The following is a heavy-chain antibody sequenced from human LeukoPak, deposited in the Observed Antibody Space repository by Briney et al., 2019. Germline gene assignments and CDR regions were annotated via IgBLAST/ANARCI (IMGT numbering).Heavy chain of an antibody. CDR1: GFTFSSYG. V-gene: IGHV3-23*01. D-gene: IGHD3-9*01. J-gene: IGHJ6*03. CDR3: AKDRGPENTYYDILTGYYADYYYYMDV. CDR2: ISGSGGST. Sequence: GGSLRLSCAASGFTFSSYGMSWVRQAPGKGLEWVSAISGSGGSTYYADSVKGRFTISRDNSKNTLYLQMNSLRAEDTAVYYCAKDRGPENTYYDILTGYYADYYYYMDVWGKGTTVTISS.